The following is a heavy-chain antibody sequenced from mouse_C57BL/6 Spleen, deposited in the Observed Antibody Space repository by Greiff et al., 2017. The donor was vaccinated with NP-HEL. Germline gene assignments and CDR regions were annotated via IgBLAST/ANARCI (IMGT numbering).Heavy chain of an antibody. CDR3: ARSSTGTDFDD. Sequence: VQLQQSGPVLVKPGASVKMSCKASGYTFTDYYMNWVKQSPGKSLEWIGVINPYNGGTSYNQKFKGKATLTVDKSSSTAYMELNSLTSEDSAVYYCARSSTGTDFDDWGQGTTLTVSS. V-gene: IGHV1-19*01. J-gene: IGHJ2*01. D-gene: IGHD4-1*01. CDR1: GYTFTDYY. CDR2: INPYNGGT.